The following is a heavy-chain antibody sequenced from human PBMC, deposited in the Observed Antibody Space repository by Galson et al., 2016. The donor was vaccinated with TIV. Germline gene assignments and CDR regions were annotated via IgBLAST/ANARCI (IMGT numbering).Heavy chain of an antibody. V-gene: IGHV3-30-3*01. CDR3: ATSTVGENIYYYGMDV. Sequence: LRLSCAASGFSFSRNAMHWVRQAPGRGLEWVAVISYDGTNRYYADSVKGRLTISRDNSRNKLYLQMNSVATEDTALYYCATSTVGENIYYYGMDVWGQGTPVTVSS. CDR2: ISYDGTNR. D-gene: IGHD1-26*01. CDR1: GFSFSRNA. J-gene: IGHJ6*02.